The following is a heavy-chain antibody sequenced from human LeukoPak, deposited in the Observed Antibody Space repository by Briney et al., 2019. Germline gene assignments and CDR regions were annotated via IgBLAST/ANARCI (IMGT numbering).Heavy chain of an antibody. CDR3: ARGYSDV. V-gene: IGHV3-66*01. CDR2: IYSGGST. CDR1: GFTFSSYA. J-gene: IGHJ6*02. Sequence: SGGSLRLSCAASGFTFSSYAMTWVRQAPGKGLEWVSVIYSGGSTYYADSVKGRFTISRDNSKNTLFLQMNSLRDEDTAVYYCARGYSDVWGQGTTVTVSS. D-gene: IGHD2-15*01.